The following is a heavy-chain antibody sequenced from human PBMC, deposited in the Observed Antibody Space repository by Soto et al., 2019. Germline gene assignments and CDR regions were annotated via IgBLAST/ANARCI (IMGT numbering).Heavy chain of an antibody. CDR2: INAGNGNT. J-gene: IGHJ6*02. D-gene: IGHD3-10*01. CDR3: ARARENYYGSGKRSTGYYYYGMDV. Sequence: ASVKVSCKASGYTFTSYAMHWVLQAPGQRLEWMGWINAGNGNTKYSQKFQGRVTITRDTSASTAYMELSSLRSEDTAVYYCARARENYYGSGKRSTGYYYYGMDVWGQGTTVTVSS. CDR1: GYTFTSYA. V-gene: IGHV1-3*01.